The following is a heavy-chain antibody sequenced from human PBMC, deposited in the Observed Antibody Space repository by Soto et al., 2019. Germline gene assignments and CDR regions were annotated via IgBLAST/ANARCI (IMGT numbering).Heavy chain of an antibody. CDR3: ARTDCSSTSCYNYYYYGMDV. J-gene: IGHJ6*02. V-gene: IGHV1-3*01. CDR1: GYSFTKYG. CDR2: INPGNGDT. Sequence: GASVKVSCKTSGYSFTKYGLHWVRQSPLQRRDWMGWINPGNGDTKYSQKFQGRVTITRDTSATTAYMELSSLRSEDSAVFYCARTDCSSTSCYNYYYYGMDVWGQGTTVTVSS. D-gene: IGHD2-2*01.